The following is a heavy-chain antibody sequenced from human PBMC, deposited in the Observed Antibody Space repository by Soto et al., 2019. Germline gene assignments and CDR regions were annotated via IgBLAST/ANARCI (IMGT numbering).Heavy chain of an antibody. CDR2: ISAYSANT. Sequence: ASVKVSCKASGYTFTSYGISWLLQAPGQGLEWMGWISAYSANTNYAQKLQGRVTMTTDTSTSTGYMELRSLRSDDTAVYYCARSLYYGSGPYYFDYWGQGTLVTVST. CDR1: GYTFTSYG. J-gene: IGHJ4*02. D-gene: IGHD3-10*01. V-gene: IGHV1-18*01. CDR3: ARSLYYGSGPYYFDY.